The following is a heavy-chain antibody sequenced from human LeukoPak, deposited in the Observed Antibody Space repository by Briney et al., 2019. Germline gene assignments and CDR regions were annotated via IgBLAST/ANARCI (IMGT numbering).Heavy chain of an antibody. CDR2: ISNDGTNK. V-gene: IGHV3-30*18. CDR3: AKAMGSISWAFDS. CDR1: GFTFSNYG. J-gene: IGHJ4*02. Sequence: GGSLRLSCAASGFTFSNYGMHWVRQAPGKGLEWLAVISNDGTNKNYVDSVKGRFTISRDSSKSNLYLQMNSLRSDDTAVYYCAKAMGSISWAFDSWGQGTLVTVSS. D-gene: IGHD6-13*01.